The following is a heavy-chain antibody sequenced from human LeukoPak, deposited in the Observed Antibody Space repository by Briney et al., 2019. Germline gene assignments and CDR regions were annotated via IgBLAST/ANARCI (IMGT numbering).Heavy chain of an antibody. Sequence: GASVKVSCKASGYTFTSYGISWVRQAPEQGLEWMGWISAYNGNTNYAQKLQGRVTMTTDTSTSTAYMELRSLRSDDTAVYYCAGDGDLYYYGRLDYWGQGTLVTVSS. CDR3: AGDGDLYYYGRLDY. CDR1: GYTFTSYG. V-gene: IGHV1-18*01. CDR2: ISAYNGNT. D-gene: IGHD3-10*01. J-gene: IGHJ4*02.